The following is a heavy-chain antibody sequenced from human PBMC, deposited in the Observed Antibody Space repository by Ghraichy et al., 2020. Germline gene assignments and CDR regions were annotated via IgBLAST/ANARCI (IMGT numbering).Heavy chain of an antibody. CDR3: ARDRGYCSSTSCLPLDY. CDR2: IYYSGST. D-gene: IGHD2-2*01. J-gene: IGHJ4*02. CDR1: GGSISSSSYY. Sequence: ETLSLTCTVSGGSISSSSYYWGWIRQPPGKGLEWIGSIYYSGSTYYNPSLKSRVTISVDTSKNQFSLKLSSVTAADTAVYYCARDRGYCSSTSCLPLDYWGQGTLVTVSS. V-gene: IGHV4-39*07.